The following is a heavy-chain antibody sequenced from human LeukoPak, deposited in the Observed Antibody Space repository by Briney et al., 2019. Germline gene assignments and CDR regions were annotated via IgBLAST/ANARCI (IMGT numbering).Heavy chain of an antibody. CDR1: GGSFIGYY. CDR2: INEGGST. V-gene: IGHV4-34*01. CDR3: AREIKIRPYYYMDV. Sequence: SETLSLTCAVYGGSFIGYYWSWVRQSPGKGLEWIGEINEGGSTNSNPSLKSRVTISVDTSQNQFSLKLNSVTAADTAVYYCAREIKIRPYYYMDVWAKGTTVTVSS. J-gene: IGHJ6*03.